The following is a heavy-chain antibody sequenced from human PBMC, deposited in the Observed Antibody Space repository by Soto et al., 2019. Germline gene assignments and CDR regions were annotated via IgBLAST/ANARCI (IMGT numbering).Heavy chain of an antibody. J-gene: IGHJ6*02. CDR2: INIDGSGT. Sequence: EEKLLESGGGSVQPGGSLRLSCAASGFTFSNYWMHWVRQAPGKGLVWVSRINIDGSGTTYADSVKGRFTISRDNAKNTVFLEMKNLRAEDTAVYYCARDSNAPPVWGQGTTVNFSS. V-gene: IGHV3-74*03. CDR1: GFTFSNYW. CDR3: ARDSNAPPV.